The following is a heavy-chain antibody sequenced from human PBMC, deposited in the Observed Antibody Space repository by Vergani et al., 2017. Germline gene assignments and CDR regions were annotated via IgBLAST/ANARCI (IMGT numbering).Heavy chain of an antibody. D-gene: IGHD2/OR15-2a*01. CDR1: GGSFSGYY. CDR3: ARGSTRRRASFYHY. Sequence: QVQLQQWGAGLLKPSETLSLTCAVYGGSFSGYYWSWIRQPPGKGLEWIGEINHSGSTNYNPSLKSRVTISVDTSKNQFSLKLSSVTAADTAVYYCARGSTRRRASFYHYWGQGTLVTVSS. V-gene: IGHV4-34*01. J-gene: IGHJ4*02. CDR2: INHSGST.